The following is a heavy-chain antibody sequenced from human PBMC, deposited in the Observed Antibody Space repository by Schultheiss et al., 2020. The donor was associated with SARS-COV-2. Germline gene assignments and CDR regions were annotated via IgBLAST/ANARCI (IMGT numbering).Heavy chain of an antibody. D-gene: IGHD3-3*01. V-gene: IGHV3-30*12. Sequence: GGSLRLSCAASGFTFSSYGMHWVRQAPGKGLEWVAVISDDGSDKYYADSVKGRFTISRDNSKNTLYLQMNSLRVEDTAVYYCARSIFGVVKVFDYWGQGTLVTVSS. CDR3: ARSIFGVVKVFDY. CDR2: ISDDGSDK. CDR1: GFTFSSYG. J-gene: IGHJ4*02.